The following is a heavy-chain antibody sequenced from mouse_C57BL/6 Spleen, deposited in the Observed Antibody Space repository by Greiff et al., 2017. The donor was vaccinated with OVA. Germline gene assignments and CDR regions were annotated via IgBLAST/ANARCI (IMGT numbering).Heavy chain of an antibody. CDR3: ARSIYGNFFAY. V-gene: IGHV1-18*01. CDR1: GYTFTDYN. J-gene: IGHJ3*01. D-gene: IGHD2-1*01. Sequence: EVKLVESGPELVKPGASVKIPCKASGYTFTDYNMDWVKQSHGKSLEWIGDINPNNGGTIYNQKFKGKATLTVDKSSSTAYMELRSLTSEDTAVYYCARSIYGNFFAYWGQGTLVTVSA. CDR2: INPNNGGT.